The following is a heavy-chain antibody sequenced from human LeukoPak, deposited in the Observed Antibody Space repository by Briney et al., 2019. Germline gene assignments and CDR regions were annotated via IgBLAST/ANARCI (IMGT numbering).Heavy chain of an antibody. CDR3: ARVLDGLSPFDY. V-gene: IGHV1-69*13. CDR1: GGTFSSYA. Sequence: SVKVSCKASGGTFSSYAISWVRQAPGQGLEWMGGIIPIFGTANYAQKFQGRVTITAHESTSTAYMELSSLRSEDTAVYYCARVLDGLSPFDYWGQGTLVTVSS. CDR2: IIPIFGTA. J-gene: IGHJ4*02. D-gene: IGHD3/OR15-3a*01.